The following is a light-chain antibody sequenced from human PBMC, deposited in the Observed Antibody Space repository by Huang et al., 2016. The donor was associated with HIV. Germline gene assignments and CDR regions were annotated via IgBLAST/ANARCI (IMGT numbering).Light chain of an antibody. CDR3: MQTLKTPPYT. Sequence: DVVMTQSPLSLPVNPGEPASISCRSSQSLLHSNGDNYWNWYMQKPGQSPPLLIYLTSNRASGVPDRLNGSGSDTDFTLKINRVEAADVGVYYCMQTLKTPPYTFGQGTKLEIK. CDR2: LTS. V-gene: IGKV2-28*01. J-gene: IGKJ2*01. CDR1: QSLLHSNGDNY.